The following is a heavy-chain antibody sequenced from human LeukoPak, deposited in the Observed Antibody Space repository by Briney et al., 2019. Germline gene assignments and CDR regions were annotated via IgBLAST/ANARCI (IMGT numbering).Heavy chain of an antibody. J-gene: IGHJ4*02. CDR2: ISTFNGNT. V-gene: IGHV1-18*01. CDR3: ARPHDGYNPNFFDY. Sequence: ASVKVSCKASGYAFITFGISWVRQPPGQGLEWMGWISTFNGNTNYAQKLQGRVTMTTDTSTDTAYMELRSLRSDDTAVYYCARPHDGYNPNFFDYWGQGTLVTVSS. D-gene: IGHD5-24*01. CDR1: GYAFITFG.